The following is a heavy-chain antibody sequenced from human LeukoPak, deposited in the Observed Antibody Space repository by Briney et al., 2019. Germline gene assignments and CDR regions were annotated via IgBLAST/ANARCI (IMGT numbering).Heavy chain of an antibody. V-gene: IGHV3-23*01. Sequence: GSLRLSCAASEFPFSSYAMSWVRPAPGKGLEWVSAISDSGGSTYYADSVKGRFTVSRDNSKNTMYLQMNSLRAEDTAVYYCAKDRRACSSSSCYYRFDYWGQGTLVTVSS. CDR1: EFPFSSYA. CDR3: AKDRRACSSSSCYYRFDY. CDR2: ISDSGGST. D-gene: IGHD2-2*01. J-gene: IGHJ4*02.